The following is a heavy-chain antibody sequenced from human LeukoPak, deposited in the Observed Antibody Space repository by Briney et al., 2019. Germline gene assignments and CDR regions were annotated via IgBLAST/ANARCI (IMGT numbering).Heavy chain of an antibody. CDR3: AKVKGFWSGYYKPFDY. V-gene: IGHV3-21*01. CDR2: ISSGSSYI. J-gene: IGHJ4*02. D-gene: IGHD3-3*01. CDR1: GSIFSSYS. Sequence: PGGSLRLSCAASGSIFSSYSMNWVRQAPGKGLEWVSSISSGSSYIYYADSVKGRFTISRDNAKNSLYLQMNSLRAEDTAVYYCAKVKGFWSGYYKPFDYWGQGTLVTVSS.